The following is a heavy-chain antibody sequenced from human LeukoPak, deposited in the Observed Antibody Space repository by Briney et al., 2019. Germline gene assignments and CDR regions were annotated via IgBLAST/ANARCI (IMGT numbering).Heavy chain of an antibody. J-gene: IGHJ5*02. CDR2: ISYDASNK. CDR1: GFTFSSNA. CDR3: ARGSGSSTRGWFDP. D-gene: IGHD6-13*01. V-gene: IGHV3-30-3*01. Sequence: GGSLRLSCAACGFTFSSNAMHWVRQAPGKGMEWVAVISYDASNKYYADSVKGRFTISRDNSKNTLYLQMNSLRGEDTSVYYCARGSGSSTRGWFDPWGQGTLVTVSS.